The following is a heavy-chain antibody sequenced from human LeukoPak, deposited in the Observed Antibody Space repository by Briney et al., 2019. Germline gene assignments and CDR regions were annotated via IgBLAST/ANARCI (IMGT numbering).Heavy chain of an antibody. CDR3: ARDYSQYYDSSGYYYGY. Sequence: SVKVSCKASGGTFSSYAISWVRQAPGQGLEWMGGIIPIFGTANYAQKFQGRVTITADESTSTAYMELSSLRSEDTAVYYCARDYSQYYDSSGYYYGYWGQGTLVTVSS. D-gene: IGHD3-22*01. V-gene: IGHV1-69*01. J-gene: IGHJ4*02. CDR2: IIPIFGTA. CDR1: GGTFSSYA.